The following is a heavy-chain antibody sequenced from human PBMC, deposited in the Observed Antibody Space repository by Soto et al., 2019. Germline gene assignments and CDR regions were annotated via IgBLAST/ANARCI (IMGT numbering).Heavy chain of an antibody. V-gene: IGHV3-33*01. CDR1: GFTFSSYG. D-gene: IGHD5-18*01. CDR3: ARERGYSYGHGSYGMDV. CDR2: IWYDGSNK. Sequence: GGSLRLSCAASGFTFSSYGMHWVRQAPGKGLEWVAVIWYDGSNKYYADSVKGRFTISRDNSKNTLYLQMNSLRAEDTAVYYCARERGYSYGHGSYGMDVWGQGTTVTVSS. J-gene: IGHJ6*02.